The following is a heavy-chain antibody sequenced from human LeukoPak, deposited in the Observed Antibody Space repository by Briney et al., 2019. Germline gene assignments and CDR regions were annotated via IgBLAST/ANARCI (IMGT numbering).Heavy chain of an antibody. J-gene: IGHJ4*02. CDR2: ISGSGGST. D-gene: IGHD6-6*01. CDR3: ARDVSDENGSSSRIHLDS. CDR1: GFTFSSYA. Sequence: GGSLRLSCAASGFTFSSYAMSWVRQAPGKGLEWVSAISGSGGSTYYADSVKGRFTISRDNSKNTLYLQMNSLRAEDTAVYYCARDVSDENGSSSRIHLDSWGQGILVSASS. V-gene: IGHV3-23*01.